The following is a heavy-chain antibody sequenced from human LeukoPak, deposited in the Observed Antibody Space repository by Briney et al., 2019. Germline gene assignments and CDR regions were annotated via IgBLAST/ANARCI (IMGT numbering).Heavy chain of an antibody. CDR3: ARDRIVGIPNQPSGMDV. D-gene: IGHD1-26*01. Sequence: SETLSLTCAVYGGSFSGYYWSWIRQPPGKGLEWIGEINHSGSTNYNPSLKSRVTISVDTSKNQFSLKLSSVTAADTAVYYCARDRIVGIPNQPSGMDVWGQGTTVTVSS. CDR2: INHSGST. J-gene: IGHJ6*02. V-gene: IGHV4-34*01. CDR1: GGSFSGYY.